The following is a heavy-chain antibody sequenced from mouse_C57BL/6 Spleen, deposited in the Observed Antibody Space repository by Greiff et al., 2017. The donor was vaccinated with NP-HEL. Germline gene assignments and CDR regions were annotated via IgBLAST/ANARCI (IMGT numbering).Heavy chain of an antibody. CDR1: GYTFTDYY. D-gene: IGHD2-1*01. Sequence: EVKLMESGPELVKPGASVKISCKASGYTFTDYYMNWVKQSHGKSLEWIGDINPNNGGTSYNQKFKGKATLTVDKSSSTAYMELRSLTSEDSAVYYCAREGGIYYGNYDYWGQGTTLTVAS. V-gene: IGHV1-26*01. CDR2: INPNNGGT. J-gene: IGHJ2*01. CDR3: AREGGIYYGNYDY.